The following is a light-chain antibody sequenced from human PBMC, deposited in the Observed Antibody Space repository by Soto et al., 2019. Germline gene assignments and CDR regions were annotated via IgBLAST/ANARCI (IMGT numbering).Light chain of an antibody. Sequence: EIVMTQSPATLSVSPGERATLSCRASQSVSSNLAWYQQKPGQAPRLLIYGASTRATGIPARFSGSGSGTEFTLTISSLQSEDFAVYYCQQRSNWPPTFGGGTKVDNK. CDR1: QSVSSN. CDR3: QQRSNWPPT. J-gene: IGKJ4*01. V-gene: IGKV3-15*01. CDR2: GAS.